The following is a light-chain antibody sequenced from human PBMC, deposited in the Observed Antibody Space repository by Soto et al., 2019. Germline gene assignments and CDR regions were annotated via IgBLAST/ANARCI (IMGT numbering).Light chain of an antibody. CDR1: SSDVGGYNY. Sequence: QSVLTQPASVSGSPGQSITISCTGTSSDVGGYNYVSWYQQHPGKAPKLMIYDVSNRPSGVSNRFSGSKSGNTASLTISGLQAEDEADYYCSSHTSSSPYVFGPGTKVTVL. CDR3: SSHTSSSPYV. J-gene: IGLJ1*01. CDR2: DVS. V-gene: IGLV2-14*01.